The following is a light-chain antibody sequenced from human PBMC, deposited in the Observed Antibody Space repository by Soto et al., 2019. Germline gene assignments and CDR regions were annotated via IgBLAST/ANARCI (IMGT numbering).Light chain of an antibody. Sequence: EIVLTQSPATLSLSPGERATLSCRASQSVSSYLAWYQQKFGQAPSLLIYDASNRATGIPARFSGSGSGTDFTLTISSLEPEDFAVYYCQQRSNWPMYTFGQGTKLELK. J-gene: IGKJ2*01. CDR1: QSVSSY. CDR3: QQRSNWPMYT. CDR2: DAS. V-gene: IGKV3-11*01.